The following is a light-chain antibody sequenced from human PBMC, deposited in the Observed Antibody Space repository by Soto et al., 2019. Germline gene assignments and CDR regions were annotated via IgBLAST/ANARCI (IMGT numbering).Light chain of an antibody. CDR1: SSYVGAYNF. Sequence: SARKQAAACSGSPGQAITISCTGTSSYVGAYNFVSWHQQHPGKAPKLMIYNVYDRPSGISYRFSGSKSGNTASLTISGLQGEDEADYYCSAHTVSRTYVFGTGTRSPS. V-gene: IGLV2-14*03. J-gene: IGLJ1*01. CDR3: SAHTVSRTYV. CDR2: NVY.